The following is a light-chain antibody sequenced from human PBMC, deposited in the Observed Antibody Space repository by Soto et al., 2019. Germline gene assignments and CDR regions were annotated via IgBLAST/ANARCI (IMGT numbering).Light chain of an antibody. J-gene: IGLJ1*01. CDR3: FSYTGTRTYV. CDR2: EDS. Sequence: QSVLTQPASVSGSPGQSITISCTGTSSDVGNYNLVSWYQQHPGKAPKLMIYEDSKRPSGASNRFSGSKSGNTASLTISGVQDEDENDYCCFSYTGTRTYVFGTGTKVTVL. CDR1: SSDVGNYNL. V-gene: IGLV2-23*01.